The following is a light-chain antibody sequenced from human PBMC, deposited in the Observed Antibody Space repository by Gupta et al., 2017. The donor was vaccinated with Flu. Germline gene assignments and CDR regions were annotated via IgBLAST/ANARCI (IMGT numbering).Light chain of an antibody. V-gene: IGLV1-47*01. CDR2: RNN. CDR1: SSNNGSNS. J-gene: IGLJ1*01. CDR3: EAWDDSLGGCYV. Sequence: TITCSGSSSNNGSNSVYWCQQLPGTAPKPLMYRNNQRPSGVPERFSGAKSGTADSLAMSGLRAEDEADYYWEAWDDSLGGCYVFGTGTKVTVL.